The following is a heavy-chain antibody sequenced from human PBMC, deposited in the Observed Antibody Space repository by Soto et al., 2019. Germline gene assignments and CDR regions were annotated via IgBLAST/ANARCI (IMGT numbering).Heavy chain of an antibody. D-gene: IGHD3-22*01. V-gene: IGHV4-30-2*01. J-gene: IGHJ4*02. CDR3: ARAPARYYYDSSGYYYGDYFDY. CDR2: IYHSGST. Sequence: KPSETLSLTCAVSGGSISSGGYSWSWIRQPPGKGLEWIGYIYHSGSTYYNPSLKSRVTISVDRSKNQFSLKLSSVTAADTAVYYCARAPARYYYDSSGYYYGDYFDYWGQGTLVTVSS. CDR1: GGSISSGGYS.